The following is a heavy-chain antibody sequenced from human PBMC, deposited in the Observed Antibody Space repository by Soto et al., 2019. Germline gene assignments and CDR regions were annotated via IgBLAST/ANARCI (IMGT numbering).Heavy chain of an antibody. D-gene: IGHD3-3*01. CDR3: ARGVSDFLGGHPKGLDY. CDR1: GFTCSGST. Sequence: GGSMSLSCAASGFTCSGSTRHWVRQASGKGLEWVGHIRSKANSYATAYAVSVKGGFTISSDVSRNTAYLQMNSLKTEDTDVYFCARGVSDFLGGHPKGLDYWGQGTVVTVSS. V-gene: IGHV3-73*01. J-gene: IGHJ4*02. CDR2: IRSKANSYAT.